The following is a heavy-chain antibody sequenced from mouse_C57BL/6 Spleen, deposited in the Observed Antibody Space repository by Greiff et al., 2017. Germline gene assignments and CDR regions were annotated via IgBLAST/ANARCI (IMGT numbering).Heavy chain of an antibody. D-gene: IGHD2-3*01. V-gene: IGHV1-19*01. Sequence: VQLQQSGPVLVKPGASVKMSCKASGYTFTDYYMNWVKQSHGKSLEWIGVINPYNGGTSYNQKFKGKATLTVDKSSSTAYMELNSLTSEDSAVYYCARSHDGYYGYFDVWGTGTTVTVSS. CDR3: ARSHDGYYGYFDV. CDR1: GYTFTDYY. J-gene: IGHJ1*03. CDR2: INPYNGGT.